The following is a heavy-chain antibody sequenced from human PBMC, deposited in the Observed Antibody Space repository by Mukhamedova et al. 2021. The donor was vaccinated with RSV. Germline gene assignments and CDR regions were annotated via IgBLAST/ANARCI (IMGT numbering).Heavy chain of an antibody. D-gene: IGHD1-1*01. V-gene: IGHV1-69*01. J-gene: IGHJ6*03. CDR3: ARDRVGLEPGPFGFHGDYYMDV. CDR2: IIPIFGTA. Sequence: APGQGLEWMGGIIPIFGTANYAQKFQGRVTITADESTSTAYMELSSPRSEDTAVYYCARDRVGLEPGPFGFHGDYYMDVWGKGT.